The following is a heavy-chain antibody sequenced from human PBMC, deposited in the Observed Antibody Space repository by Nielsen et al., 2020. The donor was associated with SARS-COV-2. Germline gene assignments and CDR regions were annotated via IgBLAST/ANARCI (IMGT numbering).Heavy chain of an antibody. V-gene: IGHV6-1*01. J-gene: IGHJ6*02. CDR1: GDSFSSSSVA. CDR3: TRDPGYYHGMDV. CDR2: IYYRSKWFY. Sequence: SQTLSLTCVISGDSFSSSSVAWNWIRQSPSRGLEWLGRIYYRSKWFYEYATFVRSRITIDPDTSKNHFSLHLNSVTSEDTAMYYCTRDPGYYHGMDVWGQGTTVTVSS.